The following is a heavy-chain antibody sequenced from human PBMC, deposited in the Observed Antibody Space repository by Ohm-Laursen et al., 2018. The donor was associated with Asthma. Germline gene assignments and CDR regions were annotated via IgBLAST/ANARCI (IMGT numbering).Heavy chain of an antibody. CDR1: GFTFSSYA. CDR2: ISGSGGSI. V-gene: IGHV3-23*01. CDR3: TTDPGRITMIRGTY. Sequence: SLRLSCAASGFTFSSYAMSWVRQAPGKGLEWVSAISGSGGSIYYADSVKGRFTISRDNSKNTLYLQMNSLRAEDTAVYYCTTDPGRITMIRGTYWGQGTLVTVSS. D-gene: IGHD3-10*01. J-gene: IGHJ4*02.